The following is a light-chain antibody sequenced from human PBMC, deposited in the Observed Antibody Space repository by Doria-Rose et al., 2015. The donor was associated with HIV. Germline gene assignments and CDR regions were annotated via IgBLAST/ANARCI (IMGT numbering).Light chain of an antibody. CDR1: QSTGSF. V-gene: IGKV1-39*01. J-gene: IGKJ4*01. Sequence: TQSPSSLSASVGDRVTITCRASQSTGSFLNWYKQKPGKAPKLSIYAASSFQNGVPSRFSGSGSGTDFTLTISSLQPEDFATYFCQQSYSTPLTFGGGTKVEIK. CDR2: AAS. CDR3: QQSYSTPLT.